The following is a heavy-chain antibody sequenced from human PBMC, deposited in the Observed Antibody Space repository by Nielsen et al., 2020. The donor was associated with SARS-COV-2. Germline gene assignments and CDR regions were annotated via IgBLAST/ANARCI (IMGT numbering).Heavy chain of an antibody. CDR3: ATDCYDSSGYLYFDY. J-gene: IGHJ4*02. CDR1: GFTFSSYG. CDR2: ISYDGSNK. V-gene: IGHV3-30*03. D-gene: IGHD3-22*01. Sequence: GGSLRLSCAASGFTFSSYGMHWVRQAPGKGLEWVAVISYDGSNKYYADSVKGRFTISRDNSKNTLYLQMNSLRAEDTAVYYCATDCYDSSGYLYFDYWGQGTLVTVSS.